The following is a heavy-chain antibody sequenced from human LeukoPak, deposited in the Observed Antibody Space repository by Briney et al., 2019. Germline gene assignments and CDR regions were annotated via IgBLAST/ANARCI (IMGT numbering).Heavy chain of an antibody. CDR1: GFTFSSYA. D-gene: IGHD3-22*01. Sequence: PGGSLRLSCAASGFTFSSYAMHWVRHAPGKGLEWVAVISYDGSNKYYADSVKGRFTISRDNSKNTLYLQMNSLRAEDTAVYYCARDLGRGCSGGSCYLTSWYYYDSSGYYYIDSWGQGTLVTVSS. CDR2: ISYDGSNK. V-gene: IGHV3-30-3*01. J-gene: IGHJ4*02. CDR3: ARDLGRGCSGGSCYLTSWYYYDSSGYYYIDS.